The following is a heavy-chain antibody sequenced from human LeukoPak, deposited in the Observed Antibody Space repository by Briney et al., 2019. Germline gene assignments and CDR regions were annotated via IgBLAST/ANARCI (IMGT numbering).Heavy chain of an antibody. CDR1: GFTFDDYG. CDR2: VNWNGGST. J-gene: IGHJ4*02. V-gene: IGHV3-20*04. CDR3: ATHSGSYYEGAPFGH. D-gene: IGHD1-26*01. Sequence: PGGSLRLSXAASGFTFDDYGMSWVRQAPGKGLEWVSGVNWNGGSTGYADSVKGRFTISRDNTKNSLYLQMNSLRAEDTAFYYCATHSGSYYEGAPFGHWGQGTLVTVSS.